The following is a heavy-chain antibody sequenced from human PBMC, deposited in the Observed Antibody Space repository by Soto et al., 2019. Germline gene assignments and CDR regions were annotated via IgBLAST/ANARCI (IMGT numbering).Heavy chain of an antibody. D-gene: IGHD2-2*01. CDR1: GGSFSGYY. Sequence: PSETLSLTCAVYGGSFSGYYWSWIRQPPGKGLEWIGEINHSGSTNYNPSLKSRVTISVDTSKNQFSLKLSSVTAADTAVYYCARRKRIGYQGHPYNWFDPWGQGTLVTVSS. V-gene: IGHV4-34*01. CDR2: INHSGST. J-gene: IGHJ5*02. CDR3: ARRKRIGYQGHPYNWFDP.